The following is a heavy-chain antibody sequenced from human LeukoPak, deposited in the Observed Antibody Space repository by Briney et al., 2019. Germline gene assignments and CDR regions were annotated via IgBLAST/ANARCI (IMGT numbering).Heavy chain of an antibody. CDR1: AFSFSSYG. J-gene: IGHJ3*02. Sequence: PGGSLRLSCAASAFSFSSYGMHWVRQAPGKGLEWAALIWYDGSNRYYGDSVKGRFTISRDNSKNTVYLQMNSLRAEDTAVYYCARRADDAFDIWGQGTMVTVSS. CDR3: ARRADDAFDI. V-gene: IGHV3-33*01. CDR2: IWYDGSNR.